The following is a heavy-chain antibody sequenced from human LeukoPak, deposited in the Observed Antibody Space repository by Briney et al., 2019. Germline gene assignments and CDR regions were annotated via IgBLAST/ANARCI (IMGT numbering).Heavy chain of an antibody. CDR3: AKGMIAAAVPNWFDP. CDR2: IKPDGSQI. J-gene: IGHJ5*02. D-gene: IGHD6-13*01. CDR1: GFTFSSYW. Sequence: GGSLRLSCAASGFTFSSYWMTWVRQAPGKGLEWVANIKPDGSQIYYVDSVKGRFTISRDNAKNSLYLQMNSLRAEDTALYYCAKGMIAAAVPNWFDPWGQGTLVTVSS. V-gene: IGHV3-7*03.